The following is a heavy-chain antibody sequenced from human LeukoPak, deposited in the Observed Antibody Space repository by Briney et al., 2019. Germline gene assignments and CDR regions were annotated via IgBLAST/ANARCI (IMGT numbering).Heavy chain of an antibody. CDR3: ARGITMVRGSQAWFDP. Sequence: SETLSLTCTVSGGSISSYHWSWIRQPAGKGLEWIGRIYTSGSTNYNPSLKSRVTMSVDTSKNQFSLKLSSVTAADTAVYYCARGITMVRGSQAWFDPWGQGTLVTVSS. CDR1: GGSISSYH. D-gene: IGHD3-10*01. CDR2: IYTSGST. J-gene: IGHJ5*02. V-gene: IGHV4-4*07.